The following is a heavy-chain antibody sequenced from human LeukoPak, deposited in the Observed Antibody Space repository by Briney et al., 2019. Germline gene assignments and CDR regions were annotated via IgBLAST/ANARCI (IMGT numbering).Heavy chain of an antibody. J-gene: IGHJ4*02. CDR1: GGTFSSYA. CDR3: AREGPRDFDSGYYFDY. Sequence: SSVKVSCKASGGTFSSYAISWVRQAPGHGLEWMGRLIPIFGTANYAQKFQGRVTITTDESTSTAYMELSSLRSEDTAVYYCAREGPRDFDSGYYFDYWGQGTLVAVSS. V-gene: IGHV1-69*05. CDR2: LIPIFGTA. D-gene: IGHD3-10*01.